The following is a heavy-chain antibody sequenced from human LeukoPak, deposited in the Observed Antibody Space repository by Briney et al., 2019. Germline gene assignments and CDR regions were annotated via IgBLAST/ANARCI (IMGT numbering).Heavy chain of an antibody. V-gene: IGHV3-15*01. CDR3: TTVGSVWNFDY. D-gene: IGHD6-25*01. Sequence: KAGGSLRLSCAASGFTFTNAWMTWVRQAPGKGLEWVGRIKSKRDGGTIDYAAPVKGRFTISRDDSKDTLYLQMNNLKIEDAAIYYCTTVGSVWNFDYWGQGTLVTVSS. CDR1: GFTFTNAW. CDR2: IKSKRDGGTI. J-gene: IGHJ4*02.